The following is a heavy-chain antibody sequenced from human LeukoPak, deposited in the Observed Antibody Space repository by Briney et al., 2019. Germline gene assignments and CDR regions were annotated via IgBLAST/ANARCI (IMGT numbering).Heavy chain of an antibody. CDR3: ARDKDIVVVVAARGAFDY. V-gene: IGHV3-30*01. CDR1: GFTFSSYA. CDR2: ISYDGSNK. D-gene: IGHD2-15*01. Sequence: GGSLRLSCAASGFTFSSYAMHWVRQAPGKGLEWVAVISYDGSNKYYADSVKGRFTISRDNSKNTLYLQMNSLRAEDTAVYYCARDKDIVVVVAARGAFDYWGQGTLVTVSS. J-gene: IGHJ4*02.